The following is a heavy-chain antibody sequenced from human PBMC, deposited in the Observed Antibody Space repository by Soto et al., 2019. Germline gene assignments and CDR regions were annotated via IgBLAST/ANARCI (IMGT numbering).Heavy chain of an antibody. V-gene: IGHV1-3*01. CDR3: ASPQRIYSSSWSSMDY. CDR1: GYTFTSYA. CDR2: INAGNGNT. Sequence: ASVTVSCQTAGYTFTSYAMHWVRQAPGQRLEWMGWINAGNGNTKYSQKFQGRVTITRDTSASTAYMELSSLRSEDTAVYYCASPQRIYSSSWSSMDYWGQGTLVTVSS. J-gene: IGHJ4*02. D-gene: IGHD6-13*01.